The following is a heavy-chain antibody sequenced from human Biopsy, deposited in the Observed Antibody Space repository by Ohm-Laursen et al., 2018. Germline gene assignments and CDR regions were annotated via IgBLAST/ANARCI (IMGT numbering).Heavy chain of an antibody. V-gene: IGHV1-46*01. D-gene: IGHD6-13*01. CDR1: GYTLTSYY. Sequence: SVKVSCKASGYTLTSYYIHWVRQAPGQGLQWMGLINPSHGSTGSAQKFEGRFTMTRDTSTGTFYMELSSLRSEDTAIYYCAKGHSNWFRYLQYWGQGTLVTVSS. CDR2: INPSHGST. J-gene: IGHJ1*01. CDR3: AKGHSNWFRYLQY.